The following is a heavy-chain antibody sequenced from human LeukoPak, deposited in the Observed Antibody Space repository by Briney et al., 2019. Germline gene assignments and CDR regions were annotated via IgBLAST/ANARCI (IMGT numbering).Heavy chain of an antibody. D-gene: IGHD3-22*01. V-gene: IGHV3-30*18. CDR2: ISYDGSNK. CDR3: AKISVRYYDSSGYHDY. CDR1: GFTFSSYG. Sequence: QTGGSLRLSCAASGFTFSSYGMHWVRQAPGKGLEWVAVISYDGSNKYYADSVRGRFTISRDNSKNTLYLQMNSLRAEDTAVYYCAKISVRYYDSSGYHDYWGQGTLVTVSS. J-gene: IGHJ4*02.